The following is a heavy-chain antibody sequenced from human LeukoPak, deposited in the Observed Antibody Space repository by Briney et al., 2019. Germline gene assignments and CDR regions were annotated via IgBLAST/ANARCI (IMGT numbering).Heavy chain of an antibody. J-gene: IGHJ4*02. V-gene: IGHV1-69*13. CDR3: ARQPFTIFGVVGYFDY. D-gene: IGHD3-3*01. CDR1: GGTFSSQA. CDR2: IIPIFGTA. Sequence: SVKVSCKASGGTFSSQAISWVRQAPGQGLEWMGGIIPIFGTADYAQKFQGRVTITADESTSTAYLELSSLRSKDTAVYYGARQPFTIFGVVGYFDYWGQGTLVTVSS.